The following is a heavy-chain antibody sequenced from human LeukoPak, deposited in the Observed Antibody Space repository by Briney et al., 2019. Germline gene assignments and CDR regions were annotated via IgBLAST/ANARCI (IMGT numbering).Heavy chain of an antibody. CDR1: GFTFSSYW. J-gene: IGHJ6*03. Sequence: GGSLRLSCAASGFTFSSYWMSWVRQAPGKGLEWVANIKQDGSEKYYVDSVKGRFTISRDNAKNSLYLQMNSLRAEDTAVYYCARGSSNWNYDYYYMDVWGKGTTVTVSS. CDR3: ARGSSNWNYDYYYMDV. D-gene: IGHD1-20*01. V-gene: IGHV3-7*01. CDR2: IKQDGSEK.